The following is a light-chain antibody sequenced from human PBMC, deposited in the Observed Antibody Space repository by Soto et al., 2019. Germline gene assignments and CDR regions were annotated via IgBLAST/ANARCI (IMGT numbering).Light chain of an antibody. CDR3: QQYGRYA. CDR2: GAT. V-gene: IGKV3-20*01. Sequence: DIVLTQSPGTLSLSAGERATLSCRASQSVSSSYLAWYQQKPGQAPRLLIYGATSRATGIPDRFSGSGSGTDFTLTISRLEPEDVAVYYCQQYGRYAFGGGTKVEIK. CDR1: QSVSSSY. J-gene: IGKJ4*01.